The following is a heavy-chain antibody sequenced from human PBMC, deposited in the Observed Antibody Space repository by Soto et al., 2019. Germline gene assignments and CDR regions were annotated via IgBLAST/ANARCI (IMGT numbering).Heavy chain of an antibody. J-gene: IGHJ4*02. CDR2: ISGSGGST. Sequence: EVQLLESGGGLVQPGASLRLSCAAFGFTFSSYAMSWVRQAPGKGLECVSAISGSGGSTYYADSAKARFTISRDNSKNTLYLQMNSLRAEDTVVYYCAKTIAYYYDSSGYPFDYWGQGNLVTVAS. CDR1: GFTFSSYA. CDR3: AKTIAYYYDSSGYPFDY. V-gene: IGHV3-23*01. D-gene: IGHD3-22*01.